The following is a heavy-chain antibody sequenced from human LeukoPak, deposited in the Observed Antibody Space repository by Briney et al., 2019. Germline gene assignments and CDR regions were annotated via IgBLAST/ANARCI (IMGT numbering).Heavy chain of an antibody. CDR3: ARPLRGMDV. Sequence: ASVKVSCKASGYTFTDYYMHWVRQAPGQGLEWMGWISAYNGNTNYAQKLQGRVTMTTDTSTSTAYMELRSLRSDDTAVYYCARPLRGMDVWGQGTTVTVSS. CDR1: GYTFTDYY. J-gene: IGHJ6*02. CDR2: ISAYNGNT. V-gene: IGHV1-18*04. D-gene: IGHD4-17*01.